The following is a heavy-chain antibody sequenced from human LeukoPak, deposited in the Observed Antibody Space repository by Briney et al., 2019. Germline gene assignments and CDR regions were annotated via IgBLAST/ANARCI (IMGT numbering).Heavy chain of an antibody. Sequence: SETLSLTCTVSGGSISSSSYYWGWIRQPPGKGLEWIGSIYYSGSTYYNPSLKSRVTISADTSKNQFSLKLSSVTAADTAVYYCARAGTVTLSGYYYYYMDVWGKGTTVTVSS. CDR1: GGSISSSSYY. CDR2: IYYSGST. V-gene: IGHV4-39*07. D-gene: IGHD4-17*01. CDR3: ARAGTVTLSGYYYYYMDV. J-gene: IGHJ6*03.